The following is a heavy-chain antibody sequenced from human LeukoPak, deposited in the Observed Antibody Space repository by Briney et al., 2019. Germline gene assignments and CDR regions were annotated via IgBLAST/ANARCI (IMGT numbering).Heavy chain of an antibody. CDR1: GFTFSSFA. CDR2: IWYDGSNK. CDR3: ARAVPISPAYGDPFFDY. J-gene: IGHJ4*02. V-gene: IGHV3-33*01. Sequence: GGSLRLSCAPSGFTFSSFAMHWVRQAPGKGLEWVAVIWYDGSNKYYADSVKGRFTISRDNSKNTLYLQMNSLRAEDTAVYYCARAVPISPAYGDPFFDYWGQGTLVTVSS. D-gene: IGHD4-17*01.